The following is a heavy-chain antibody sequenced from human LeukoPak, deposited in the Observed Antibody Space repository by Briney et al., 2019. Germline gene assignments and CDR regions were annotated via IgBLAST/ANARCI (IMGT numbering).Heavy chain of an antibody. V-gene: IGHV3-69-1*01. CDR1: GFTFTAFT. CDR2: ISSSSSI. CDR3: ARDRHFVAFDI. J-gene: IGHJ3*02. Sequence: GGSLRLSCSASGFTFTAFTINWVRQAPGKGLEWVSSISSSSSIHFADSVKGRFTISRDNAKNSVSLQINSLRAEDTALYYCARDRHFVAFDIWGQGTMVTVSS.